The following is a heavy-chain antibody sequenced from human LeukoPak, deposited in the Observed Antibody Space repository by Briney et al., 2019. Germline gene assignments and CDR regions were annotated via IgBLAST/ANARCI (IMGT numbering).Heavy chain of an antibody. CDR2: ISSSSSTI. D-gene: IGHD2-21*02. CDR3: AKDGDSGD. CDR1: GFTFSSYS. V-gene: IGHV3-48*01. Sequence: GGSLRLSCAASGFTFSSYSMNWVRQAPGKGLEWVSYISSSSSTIYYADSVKGRFTISRDNSKNTLYLQVNSLRAEDTAVYYCAKDGDSGDWGQGTLVTVSS. J-gene: IGHJ4*02.